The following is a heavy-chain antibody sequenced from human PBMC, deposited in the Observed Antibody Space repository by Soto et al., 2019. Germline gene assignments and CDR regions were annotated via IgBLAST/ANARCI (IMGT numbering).Heavy chain of an antibody. Sequence: QVQLQQWGAGPLRPLETLSLTCGVSGGSFSGYYWAWIRQSPGKGLEWIGEINDRGSINYNPSLKSRVSISVDTSKNHSSLNLRSVTAADTAVYYCARESHDILTGTPWVWYFDLWGRGTLVTVSS. D-gene: IGHD3-9*01. CDR2: INDRGSI. CDR3: ARESHDILTGTPWVWYFDL. V-gene: IGHV4-34*01. CDR1: GGSFSGYY. J-gene: IGHJ2*01.